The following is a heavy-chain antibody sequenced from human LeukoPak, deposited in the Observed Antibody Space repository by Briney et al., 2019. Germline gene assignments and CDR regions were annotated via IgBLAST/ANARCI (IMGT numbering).Heavy chain of an antibody. CDR2: IYENGGTT. CDR1: GFTFRSHA. Sequence: GGSLRLSCVGSGFTFRSHAMSWVRQAPEKGLEFVSGIYENGGTTYYADSVKGRFSISRDNSKNTLYLQMNSLRAEDTAVYYCARVEDYGDYFDYWGQGTLVTVSS. J-gene: IGHJ4*02. V-gene: IGHV3-23*01. D-gene: IGHD4-17*01. CDR3: ARVEDYGDYFDY.